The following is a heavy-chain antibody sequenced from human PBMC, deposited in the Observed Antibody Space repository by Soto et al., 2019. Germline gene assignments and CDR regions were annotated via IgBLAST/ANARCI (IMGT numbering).Heavy chain of an antibody. D-gene: IGHD2-21*02. V-gene: IGHV1-69*06. Sequence: KVSFKASGGTFSSYAISWVRQAPGQGLEWMGGIIPIFGTANYAQKFQGRVTITADKSTSTAYMELSSLRSEDTAVYYCASRHYGGNSNFDYWGQGTLVTVSS. CDR2: IIPIFGTA. J-gene: IGHJ4*02. CDR1: GGTFSSYA. CDR3: ASRHYGGNSNFDY.